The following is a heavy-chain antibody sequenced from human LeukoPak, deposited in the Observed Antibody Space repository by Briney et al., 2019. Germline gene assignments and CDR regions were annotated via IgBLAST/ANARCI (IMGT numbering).Heavy chain of an antibody. J-gene: IGHJ6*02. CDR1: GSTFDDYA. V-gene: IGHV3-9*01. D-gene: IGHD4-17*01. Sequence: GRSLRLSCAASGSTFDDYAMHWVRQAPGKGLEWVSGISWNSGSIGYADSVKGRFTISRDNAKNSLYLQMNSLRAEDTALYYCAKDWGYGDLTRGYGMDVWGQGTTVTVSS. CDR2: ISWNSGSI. CDR3: AKDWGYGDLTRGYGMDV.